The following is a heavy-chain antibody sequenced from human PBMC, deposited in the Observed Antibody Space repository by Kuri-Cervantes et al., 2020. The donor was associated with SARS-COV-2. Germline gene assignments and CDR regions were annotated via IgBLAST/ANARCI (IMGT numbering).Heavy chain of an antibody. V-gene: IGHV3-30*18. Sequence: GGSLRLSCAASGFISSNYGMHWVRQSPGKGLEWVAFTSYDGSNAYYADSVRGRFTVSRDNSKNTLSLQMNGLRAEDTAVYYCAKDIGTRSTNFVTYDYWGQGDLVTVSS. CDR3: AKDIGTRSTNFVTYDY. CDR2: TSYDGSNA. CDR1: GFISSNYG. D-gene: IGHD2/OR15-2a*01. J-gene: IGHJ4*02.